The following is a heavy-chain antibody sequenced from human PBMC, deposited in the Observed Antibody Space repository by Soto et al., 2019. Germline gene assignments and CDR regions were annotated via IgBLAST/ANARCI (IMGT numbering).Heavy chain of an antibody. CDR2: INPSGGST. Sequence: GGSLRLSCAASGFTFSSYAMHWVRQAPGQGLEWMGIINPSGGSTSYAQKFQGRVTMTRDTSTSTVYMELSSLRSEDAAVYYCARDPTSLLIVVVAATPGAFDIWGQGTMVTVSS. CDR3: ARDPTSLLIVVVAATPGAFDI. D-gene: IGHD2-15*01. V-gene: IGHV1-46*03. J-gene: IGHJ3*02. CDR1: GFTFSSYA.